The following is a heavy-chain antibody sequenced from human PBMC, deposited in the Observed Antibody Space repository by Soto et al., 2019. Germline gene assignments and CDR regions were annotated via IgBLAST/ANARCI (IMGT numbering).Heavy chain of an antibody. CDR2: INHSGST. D-gene: IGHD3-22*01. CDR3: ARGLVPRYSSGYYYFDY. CDR1: GGSFSGYY. V-gene: IGHV4-34*01. J-gene: IGHJ4*02. Sequence: QVQLQQWGAGLLKPSETLSLTCAVYGGSFSGYYWSWIRQPPGKGLEWIGEINHSGSTNYNPSLKSRVTISVDTSKNQFSLKLSSVTAADTAVYYCARGLVPRYSSGYYYFDYWGQGTLVTVSS.